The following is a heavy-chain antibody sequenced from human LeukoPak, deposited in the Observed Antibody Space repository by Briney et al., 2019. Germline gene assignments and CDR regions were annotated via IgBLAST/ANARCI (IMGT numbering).Heavy chain of an antibody. CDR3: ARGERGYTYGYLWNELPYYFDY. V-gene: IGHV4-34*01. CDR1: GGSFSGYY. CDR2: INHSGST. D-gene: IGHD5-18*01. J-gene: IGHJ4*02. Sequence: PSETLSLTCAVYGGSFSGYYWSWIRQPPGKGLEWIGEINHSGSTNYNPSLKSRVTISVDTSKNQFSLKLSSVTAADTAVYFCARGERGYTYGYLWNELPYYFDYWGQGALVTVSS.